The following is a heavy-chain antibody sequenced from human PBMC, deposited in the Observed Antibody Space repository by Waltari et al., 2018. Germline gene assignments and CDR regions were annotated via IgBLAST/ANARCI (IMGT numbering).Heavy chain of an antibody. CDR1: GGSISSGGYY. D-gene: IGHD5-18*01. CDR3: ARGVGYHHYYYYGMDV. Sequence: QVQLQESGPGLVKPSQTLSLTCTVSGGSISSGGYYWSWIRQHPGKGLEWIGYIYYSGSTYYNPSLKSLVTISVDTSKNQFSLKLSSVTAADTAVYYCARGVGYHHYYYYGMDVWGQGTTVTVSS. CDR2: IYYSGST. J-gene: IGHJ6*02. V-gene: IGHV4-31*01.